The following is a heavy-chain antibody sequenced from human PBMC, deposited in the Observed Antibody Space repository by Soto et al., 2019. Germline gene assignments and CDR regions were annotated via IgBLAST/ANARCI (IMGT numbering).Heavy chain of an antibody. CDR2: IHYNGNT. D-gene: IGHD5-12*01. V-gene: IGHV4-59*01. J-gene: IGHJ4*02. CDR3: AREGNLGGWLQPLDF. CDR1: GGTISAYS. Sequence: SETLSLTCTFSGGTISAYSWSWVRQPPGKGLEWIGNIHYNGNTKYNPSLKSRVTMSVDTSKNQFSLKLISVTAADTAKYFCAREGNLGGWLQPLDFWGQGTLVTVSS.